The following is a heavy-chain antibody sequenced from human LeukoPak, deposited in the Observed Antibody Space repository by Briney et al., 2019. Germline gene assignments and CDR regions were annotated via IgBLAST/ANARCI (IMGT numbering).Heavy chain of an antibody. CDR2: IGTSGDT. V-gene: IGHV3-13*04. J-gene: IGHJ4*02. CDR3: SRVGSSGWPNYFDS. CDR1: GFTFSSYD. D-gene: IGHD6-19*01. Sequence: PGGSLRLSCAASGFTFSSYDMHWVRQATGKGLEWVSVIGTSGDTYYAGSVKGRFTNSRENAKNSLYLQMNSLTAGDTAVYFCSRVGSSGWPNYFDSWGQGTLVTVSS.